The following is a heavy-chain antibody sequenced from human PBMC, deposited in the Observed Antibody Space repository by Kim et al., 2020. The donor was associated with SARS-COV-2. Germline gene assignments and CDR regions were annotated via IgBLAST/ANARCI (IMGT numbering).Heavy chain of an antibody. CDR2: ISWNSGSL. Sequence: GGSLRLSCAASGFTFDDYAMHWVRQAPGKGLEWVLGISWNSGSLGYADSVKGRFTISRDKAKNYLYLQMNSRRAEDTALYYCAKDISSWTRYGMDVWGQGTTVTVSS. V-gene: IGHV3-9*01. CDR1: GFTFDDYA. CDR3: AKDISSWTRYGMDV. J-gene: IGHJ6*02. D-gene: IGHD6-13*01.